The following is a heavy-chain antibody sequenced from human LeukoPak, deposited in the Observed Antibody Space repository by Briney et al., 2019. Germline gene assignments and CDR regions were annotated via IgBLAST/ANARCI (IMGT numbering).Heavy chain of an antibody. J-gene: IGHJ5*02. CDR2: IYTSGST. Sequence: SETLSLTCTVSGGSISSGSYYWSWIRQPAGKGLEWIGRIYTSGSTNYNPSLKSRVTISVDTSKNQFSLKLSSVTAADTAVYYCARAEGSSWYNWFDPWGQGTLVTVSS. CDR1: GGSISSGSYY. V-gene: IGHV4-61*02. D-gene: IGHD6-13*01. CDR3: ARAEGSSWYNWFDP.